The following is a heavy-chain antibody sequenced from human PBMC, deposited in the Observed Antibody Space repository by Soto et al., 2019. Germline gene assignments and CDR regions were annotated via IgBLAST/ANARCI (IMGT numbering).Heavy chain of an antibody. Sequence: QLVESGGGLVQPGGSLRLSCAASGFTFSSYWMIWVRQAPGKGLEWVASMNEDGSEIYYVDSVKGRFTISRDNAENSLYLQMDSLRVEDTALYYCARISSWASGHWGQGTLVTVSS. D-gene: IGHD3-3*02. V-gene: IGHV3-7*01. CDR1: GFTFSSYW. J-gene: IGHJ4*02. CDR2: MNEDGSEI. CDR3: ARISSWASGH.